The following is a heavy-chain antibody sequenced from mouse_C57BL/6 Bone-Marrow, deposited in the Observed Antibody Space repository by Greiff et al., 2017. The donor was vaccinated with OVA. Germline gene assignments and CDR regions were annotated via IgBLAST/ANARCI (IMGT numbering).Heavy chain of an antibody. CDR3: TPLYYGSSFDY. D-gene: IGHD1-1*01. CDR2: IDPEDGDT. Sequence: EVQLQQSGAELVRPGASVKLSCTASGFNIKDYYMHWVKQRPEQGLEWIGRIDPEDGDTEYAPKFQGKATMTADTSSNTAYLQLSSLTSGDTAVYYCTPLYYGSSFDYWGQGTTLTVSS. J-gene: IGHJ2*01. CDR1: GFNIKDYY. V-gene: IGHV14-1*01.